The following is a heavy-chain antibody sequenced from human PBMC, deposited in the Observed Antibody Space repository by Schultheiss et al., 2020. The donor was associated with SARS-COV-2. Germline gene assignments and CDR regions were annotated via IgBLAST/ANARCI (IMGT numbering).Heavy chain of an antibody. CDR3: ARVPIWFQLPTNWFDP. V-gene: IGHV4-38-2*01. J-gene: IGHJ5*02. D-gene: IGHD2-2*01. CDR1: GYSISSGHY. Sequence: SETLSLTCAVSGYSISSGHYWGWIRQPPGKGLEWIGSIYYSGSTYYNPSLKSRVTISVDTSKNQFSLKLSSVTAADTAVYYCARVPIWFQLPTNWFDPWGQGTLVTVSS. CDR2: IYYSGST.